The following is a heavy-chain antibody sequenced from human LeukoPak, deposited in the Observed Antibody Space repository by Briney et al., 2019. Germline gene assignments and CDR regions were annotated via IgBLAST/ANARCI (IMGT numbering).Heavy chain of an antibody. Sequence: GASLRLSCAASGFTLSSYAMSWVRQAPGKGLEWVSAISGSGGSTYYADSVKGRFTISRDNSKNTLYLQMNSLRAEDTAVYYCAKSRTVTTLPDYWGQGTLVTVSS. V-gene: IGHV3-23*01. J-gene: IGHJ4*02. CDR3: AKSRTVTTLPDY. CDR2: ISGSGGST. D-gene: IGHD4-17*01. CDR1: GFTLSSYA.